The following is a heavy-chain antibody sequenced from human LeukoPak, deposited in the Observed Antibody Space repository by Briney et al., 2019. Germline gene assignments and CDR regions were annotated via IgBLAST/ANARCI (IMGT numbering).Heavy chain of an antibody. CDR1: GGSISSGDYY. Sequence: SETLSLTCTVSGGSISSGDYYWSWIRQPPGKGLEWNGYIYYSGSTYYNPSLESRVTISVDTSKNQFSLKLSSVTAADAAVYDCVRDGRYSYGRKIDYWGQGTLVTVSS. CDR3: VRDGRYSYGRKIDY. D-gene: IGHD5-18*01. V-gene: IGHV4-30-4*08. J-gene: IGHJ4*02. CDR2: IYYSGST.